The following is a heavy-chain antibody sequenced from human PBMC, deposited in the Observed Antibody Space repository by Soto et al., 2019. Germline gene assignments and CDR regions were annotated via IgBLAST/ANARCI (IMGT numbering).Heavy chain of an antibody. Sequence: GGSLRLSCAASGFTFDDYAMHWVRQAPGKGLEWVSAISGSGGSTYYADSVKGRFTISRDNSKNTLYLQMNSLRAEDTAVYYCAKLDMPKNDYWGQGTLVTVSS. CDR2: ISGSGGST. V-gene: IGHV3-23*01. CDR3: AKLDMPKNDY. CDR1: GFTFDDYA. D-gene: IGHD2-2*01. J-gene: IGHJ4*02.